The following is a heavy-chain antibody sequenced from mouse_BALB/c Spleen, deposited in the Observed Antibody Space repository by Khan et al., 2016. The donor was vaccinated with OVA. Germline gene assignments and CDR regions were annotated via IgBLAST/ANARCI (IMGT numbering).Heavy chain of an antibody. CDR1: GFTFSSYT. CDR3: ARLPTVVDYYAMDY. J-gene: IGHJ4*01. CDR2: ISNGGGST. V-gene: IGHV5-12-2*01. Sequence: EVELVESGGGLVQPGGSLKLSCAASGFTFSSYTMSWVRQTPEKRLEWVAYISNGGGSTYYPDTVKGRFTISRDNAKNTLYLQMSSLKSEDTAMYSCARLPTVVDYYAMDYWGQGTSVTVSS. D-gene: IGHD1-1*01.